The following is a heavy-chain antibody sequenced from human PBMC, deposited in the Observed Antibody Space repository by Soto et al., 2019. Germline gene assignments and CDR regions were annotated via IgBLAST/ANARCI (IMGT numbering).Heavy chain of an antibody. J-gene: IGHJ4*02. CDR3: ARSDNYVPFDH. CDR1: GGSISSGDYY. V-gene: IGHV4-30-4*01. CDR2: IYYSGFT. D-gene: IGHD4-4*01. Sequence: QVQLQESGPGLVKPSQTLSLTCTVSGGSISSGDYYWSWIRQPPGKGLEWIGYIYYSGFTYYNPSINRRLTMSVDTSKNQFSLKLSTVIAADAAVYYCARSDNYVPFDHWGQGTLVTVSS.